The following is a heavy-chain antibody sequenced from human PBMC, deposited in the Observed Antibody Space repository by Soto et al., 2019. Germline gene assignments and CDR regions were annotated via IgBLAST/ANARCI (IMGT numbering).Heavy chain of an antibody. D-gene: IGHD1-26*01. CDR2: IFHGGST. J-gene: IGHJ4*02. Sequence: XXTLSLPFAVYGGSIRSNNWRSWVRQPPGKGLEWIGEIFHGGSTYYNPSLKTRVTISLDKSKNQFSLKLSSVTAADTAVYYCARVYSGSYSDYWGQGTLVTVSS. CDR1: GGSIRSNNW. CDR3: ARVYSGSYSDY. V-gene: IGHV4-4*02.